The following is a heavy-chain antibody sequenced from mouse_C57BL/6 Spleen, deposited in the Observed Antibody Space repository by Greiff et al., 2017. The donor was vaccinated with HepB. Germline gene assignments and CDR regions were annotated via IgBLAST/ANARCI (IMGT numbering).Heavy chain of an antibody. CDR2: INPNNGGT. Sequence: VQLQQSGPELVKPGASVKIPCKASGYTFTDYNMDWVKQSHGKSLEWIGDINPNNGGTIYNQKFKGKATLTVDKSSSTAYMELRRLTSEDTAVYYCARCHYDGYYAAWFAYWGQGTLVTVSA. J-gene: IGHJ3*01. V-gene: IGHV1-18*01. D-gene: IGHD2-3*01. CDR3: ARCHYDGYYAAWFAY. CDR1: GYTFTDYN.